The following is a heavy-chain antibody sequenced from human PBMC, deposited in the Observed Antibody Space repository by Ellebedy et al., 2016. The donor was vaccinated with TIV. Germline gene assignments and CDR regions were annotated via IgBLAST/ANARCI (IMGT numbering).Heavy chain of an antibody. CDR3: ALRDFGDFHY. Sequence: GGSLRLSCQGSGYRFSNYYINWVRQMPGKGLEWLGRIDPADSETTYSPSFQGHVTISVDESISTAYLQWTSLKASDTAMYYCALRDFGDFHYWGQGTLVTVSS. D-gene: IGHD4-17*01. CDR2: IDPADSET. CDR1: GYRFSNYY. J-gene: IGHJ4*02. V-gene: IGHV5-10-1*01.